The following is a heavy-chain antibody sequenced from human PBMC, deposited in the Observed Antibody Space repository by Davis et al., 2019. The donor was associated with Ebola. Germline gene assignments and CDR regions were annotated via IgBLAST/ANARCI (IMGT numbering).Heavy chain of an antibody. V-gene: IGHV1-3*01. D-gene: IGHD2-15*01. CDR3: ARVCSGGSCYSHYYFDY. Sequence: ALVKVSCKASGYTFTSYAMHWVRQAPGQRLEWMGWINAGNGNTKYSQKFQGRVTITRDTSASTAYMELSSLRSEDTAVYYCARVCSGGSCYSHYYFDYWGQGTLVTVSS. CDR2: INAGNGNT. CDR1: GYTFTSYA. J-gene: IGHJ4*02.